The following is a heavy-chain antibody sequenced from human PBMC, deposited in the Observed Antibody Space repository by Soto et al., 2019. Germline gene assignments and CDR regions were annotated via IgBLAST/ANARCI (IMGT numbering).Heavy chain of an antibody. J-gene: IGHJ5*02. D-gene: IGHD3-22*01. CDR3: ARKDKSGYFNWFDP. CDR2: IFPSDPDT. V-gene: IGHV5-51*01. CDR1: GYKFTSSW. Sequence: GESLKISCRTSGYKFTSSWIAWVRQVPGKGLEWMGIIFPSDPDTRYSPSFQGQVTISADRSTSTVFLQWASLKASDTAVYFCARKDKSGYFNWFDPWGQGTLVTVSS.